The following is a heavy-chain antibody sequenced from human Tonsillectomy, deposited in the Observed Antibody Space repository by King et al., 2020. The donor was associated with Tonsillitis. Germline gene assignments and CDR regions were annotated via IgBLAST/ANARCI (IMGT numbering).Heavy chain of an antibody. Sequence: IQLVQSGGNLVQPGRSLRLSCTGSGFNFGDYAMSWFRQAPGKGLEWIGFIRSDLYTGTTHLAASLSARFTISRDNSKSIAYLEMNDLQTEDTAIYYCNRGYYYDITGDFWGQGTLVTVSS. CDR3: NRGYYYDITGDF. J-gene: IGHJ4*02. D-gene: IGHD3-22*01. CDR1: GFNFGDYA. CDR2: IRSDLYTGTT. V-gene: IGHV3-49*03.